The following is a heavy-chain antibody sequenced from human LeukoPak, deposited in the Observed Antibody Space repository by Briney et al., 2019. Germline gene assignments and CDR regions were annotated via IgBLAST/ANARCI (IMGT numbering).Heavy chain of an antibody. V-gene: IGHV4-31*03. J-gene: IGHJ4*02. CDR1: GGSISSGGYY. CDR3: ARHETTVTTYYFDY. Sequence: PSETLSLTCTVSGGSISSGGYYWSWIRQHPGKGLEWIGYIYYSGSTYYNPSLKSRVTISVDTSKNQFSLKLSSVTAADTAVYYCARHETTVTTYYFDYWGQGTLVTVTS. CDR2: IYYSGST. D-gene: IGHD4-17*01.